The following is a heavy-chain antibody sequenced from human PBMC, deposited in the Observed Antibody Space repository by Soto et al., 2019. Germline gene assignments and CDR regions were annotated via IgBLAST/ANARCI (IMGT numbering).Heavy chain of an antibody. CDR2: IYYSGST. J-gene: IGHJ6*01. V-gene: IGHV4-39*01. D-gene: IGHD3-3*01. CDR3: ARRLNYFFCSGYVNTEFYPLGLRNALTVSSGM. Sequence: PSETLSLTCTVSGRSISSSSYYWGWIRQPPGKGLEWIGSIYYSGSTYYNPSLKSRVTISVDTSKNQFSLKLSSVTAADTAVYYCARRLNYFFCSGYVNTEFYPLGLRNALTVSSGM. CDR1: GRSISSSSYY.